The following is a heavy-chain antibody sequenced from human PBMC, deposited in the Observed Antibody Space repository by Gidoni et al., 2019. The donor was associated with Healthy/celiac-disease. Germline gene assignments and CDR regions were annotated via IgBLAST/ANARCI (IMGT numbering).Heavy chain of an antibody. D-gene: IGHD4-17*01. CDR1: GGSLSSGGYS. V-gene: IGHV4-30-2*01. Sequence: QLQLQESGSGLVKPSQPLSLTCAVSGGSLSSGGYSWSWIRQPPGKGLEWIGYIYHSGSTYYNPSLKSRVTISVDRSKNQFSLKLSSVTAADTAVYYCARAANDYGDPYYFDYWGQGTLVTVSS. CDR3: ARAANDYGDPYYFDY. J-gene: IGHJ4*02. CDR2: IYHSGST.